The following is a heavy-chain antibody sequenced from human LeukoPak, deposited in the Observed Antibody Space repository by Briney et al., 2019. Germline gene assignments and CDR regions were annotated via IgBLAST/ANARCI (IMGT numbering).Heavy chain of an antibody. CDR2: ISGSGGST. J-gene: IGHJ4*02. D-gene: IGHD6-19*01. CDR1: GFTFSSYA. CDR3: AKDRIAVAGRAGGYFDY. V-gene: IGHV3-23*01. Sequence: GGSLRLSCAASGFTFSSYAMSWVRQAPGKGLEWVSAISGSGGSTYYADSVKGRFTISRDNSKNTLYLQMNSLRAEDTAVYYCAKDRIAVAGRAGGYFDYWGQGTLVTVSS.